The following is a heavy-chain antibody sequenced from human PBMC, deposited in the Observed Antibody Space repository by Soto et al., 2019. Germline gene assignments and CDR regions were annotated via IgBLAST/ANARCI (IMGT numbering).Heavy chain of an antibody. CDR1: GYTFTSYG. CDR2: ISAYNGNT. J-gene: IGHJ6*02. CDR3: ASFSIAAADPYGMDF. D-gene: IGHD6-13*01. Sequence: QVQLVQSGAEVKKPGASVKVSCKASGYTFTSYGISWVRQAPGQGLEWLGWISAYNGNTNYAHKLQGRVTMTTDTSTSTSYMELRSLRADDTAVYYCASFSIAAADPYGMDFWGQGTTVTVSS. V-gene: IGHV1-18*01.